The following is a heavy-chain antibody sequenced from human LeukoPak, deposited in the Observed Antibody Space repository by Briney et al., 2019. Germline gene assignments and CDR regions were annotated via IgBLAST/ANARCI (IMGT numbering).Heavy chain of an antibody. V-gene: IGHV3-21*01. J-gene: IGHJ4*02. D-gene: IGHD6-13*01. CDR3: ARARLPAAANRGY. Sequence: PGGSLRLSCAASGFTFSSYSMNWVRQAPGKGLEWVSSISSSSSYIYYADSVKGRFTISRDNAKNSLYLQMNSLRAEDTAVYYCARARLPAAANRGYWGQGTLVTVSS. CDR2: ISSSSSYI. CDR1: GFTFSSYS.